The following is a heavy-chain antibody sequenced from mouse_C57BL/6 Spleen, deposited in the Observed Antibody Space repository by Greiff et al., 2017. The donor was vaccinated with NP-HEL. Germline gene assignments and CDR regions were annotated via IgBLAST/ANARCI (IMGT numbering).Heavy chain of an antibody. J-gene: IGHJ3*01. CDR1: GFTFSDFY. CDR3: AREDYYSIPFAY. CDR2: SRNKANDYTT. D-gene: IGHD2-5*01. Sequence: EVNVVESGGGLVQSGRSLRLSCATSGFTFSDFYMEWVRQAPGKGLEWIAASRNKANDYTTEYSASVKGRFIVSRDTSQSILYLQMNALRAEDTAIYYCAREDYYSIPFAYWGQGTLVTVSA. V-gene: IGHV7-1*01.